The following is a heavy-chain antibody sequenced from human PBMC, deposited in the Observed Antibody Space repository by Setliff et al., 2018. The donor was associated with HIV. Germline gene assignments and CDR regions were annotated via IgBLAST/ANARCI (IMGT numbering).Heavy chain of an antibody. CDR2: VSNSGST. D-gene: IGHD3-10*01. CDR1: GGSISSRSHY. V-gene: IGHV4-39*07. J-gene: IGHJ6*02. Sequence: SETLSLTCAVSGGSISSRSHYWGWIRQPPGKGLEWIGSVSNSGSTYYHPSLKSRVLISVDTSNNQFSLRLSSVTAADTAVYYCARDLSPYGSGDPYYYYGMDVWGQGTTVTVSS. CDR3: ARDLSPYGSGDPYYYYGMDV.